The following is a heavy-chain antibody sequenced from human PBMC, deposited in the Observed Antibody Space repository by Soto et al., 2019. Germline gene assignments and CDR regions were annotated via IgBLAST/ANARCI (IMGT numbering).Heavy chain of an antibody. J-gene: IGHJ4*02. D-gene: IGHD3-10*01. V-gene: IGHV6-1*01. CDR2: TYYKSKWYY. Sequence: QVPLQLSGPGLVNPSHTRSLTFAISGDSVSSNPAAWHWIRQSPSRGLEWLGRTYYKSKWYYNYAVYVKSRINVNPDTSKIQFTLQLNSVTPDDTVVYYCARESGSDKELDAFDYWGQGTLGTVSS. CDR3: ARESGSDKELDAFDY. CDR1: GDSVSSNPAA.